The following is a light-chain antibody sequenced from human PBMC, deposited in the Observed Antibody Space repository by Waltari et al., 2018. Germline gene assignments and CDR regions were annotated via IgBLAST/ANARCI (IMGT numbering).Light chain of an antibody. V-gene: IGKV3-11*01. CDR3: QQRSNWPRFT. J-gene: IGKJ3*01. CDR2: DAS. CDR1: QSGRSY. Sequence: EIVLTQSPATLYLSPGERATLSCRASQSGRSYLAWYQKQPGQAPRLLIYDASSTATGIPARFSGSGSGTDFPLTISSREPEDFAVYYCQQRSNWPRFTFGPGTKVDIK.